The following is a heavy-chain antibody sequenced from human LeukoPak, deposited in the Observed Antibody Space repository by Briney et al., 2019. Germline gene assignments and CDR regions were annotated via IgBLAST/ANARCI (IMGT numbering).Heavy chain of an antibody. J-gene: IGHJ4*02. Sequence: PSETLSLTCAVYGGSLSGYYWSWIRQPPGKGLEWMGFIYYSGSSYYNPSLKSRVTMSVDTSKNQFSLKLTSVTAADTAFYYCAGADRHDYGEDYWGQGTLVTVSS. V-gene: IGHV4-34*11. CDR1: GGSLSGYY. CDR3: AGADRHDYGEDY. CDR2: IYYSGSS. D-gene: IGHD4-17*01.